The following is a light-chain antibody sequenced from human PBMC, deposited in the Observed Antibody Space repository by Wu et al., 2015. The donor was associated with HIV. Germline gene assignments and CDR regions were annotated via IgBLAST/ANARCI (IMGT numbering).Light chain of an antibody. CDR2: DAS. CDR3: QQRRYWPLYT. J-gene: IGKJ2*01. CDR1: ECCQL. V-gene: IGKV3-11*01. Sequence: TLSLQGQSECCQLLSLVPTETSATAPRLLIYDASNRATGIPARFSGSGSGTDFTLTISSLEPEDFAVYYCQQRRYWPLYTFGQGTKLEIK.